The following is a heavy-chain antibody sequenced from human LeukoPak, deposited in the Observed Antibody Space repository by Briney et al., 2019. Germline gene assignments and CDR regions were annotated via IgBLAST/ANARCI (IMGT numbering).Heavy chain of an antibody. CDR1: GYTFTGYY. J-gene: IGHJ4*02. V-gene: IGHV1-2*02. D-gene: IGHD1-26*01. CDR3: ARAGIVGAHLDY. CDR2: INPNSGGT. Sequence: ASVKVSCKASGYTFTGYYMHWVRQAPGQGFEWMGWINPNSGGTNYAQKFQGRVTMTRDTSISTAYMELSRLRSDDTAVYYCARAGIVGAHLDYWGQGTLVTVSS.